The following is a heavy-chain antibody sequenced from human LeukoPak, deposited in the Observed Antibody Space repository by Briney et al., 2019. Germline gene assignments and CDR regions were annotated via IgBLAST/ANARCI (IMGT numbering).Heavy chain of an antibody. CDR1: VGTLSSYA. J-gene: IGHJ4*02. Sequence: ASVKVSCKASVGTLSSYAISWVRQAPGQGLECMGGIIPIFGTANYAQKFQGRVTITAGESTSTAYMELSSLRSEDTAVYYCARVGEAMVGSFDYWGQGTLVTVSS. D-gene: IGHD2-8*01. CDR2: IIPIFGTA. CDR3: ARVGEAMVGSFDY. V-gene: IGHV1-69*01.